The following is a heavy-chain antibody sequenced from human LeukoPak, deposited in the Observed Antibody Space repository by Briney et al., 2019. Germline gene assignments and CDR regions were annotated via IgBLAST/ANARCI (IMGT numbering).Heavy chain of an antibody. D-gene: IGHD3-22*01. CDR2: MNPNSGIT. V-gene: IGHV1-8*03. J-gene: IGHJ4*02. CDR3: AREDFYDSGSNDY. Sequence: ASVKVSCKASGYTFTSYGISWVRQATGQGLEWMGWMNPNSGITAYAQKFQGRVTITRNTSISTAYMELSSLRSEDTAVYYCAREDFYDSGSNDYWGQGTLVTVSS. CDR1: GYTFTSYG.